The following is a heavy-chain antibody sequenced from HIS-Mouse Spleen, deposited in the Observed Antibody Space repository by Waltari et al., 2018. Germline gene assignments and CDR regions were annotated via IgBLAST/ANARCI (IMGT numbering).Heavy chain of an antibody. Sequence: QVQLVESGGGVVQPGRSLRLSGAASGFTSSTFAMHWVRQAPGKGLEWVAVISYDGSNKYYADSVKGRFTISRDNSKNTLYLQMNSLRAEDTAVYYCARGPNWNYAFDIWGQGTMVTVSS. CDR2: ISYDGSNK. CDR1: GFTSSTFA. V-gene: IGHV3-30*04. CDR3: ARGPNWNYAFDI. D-gene: IGHD1-7*01. J-gene: IGHJ3*02.